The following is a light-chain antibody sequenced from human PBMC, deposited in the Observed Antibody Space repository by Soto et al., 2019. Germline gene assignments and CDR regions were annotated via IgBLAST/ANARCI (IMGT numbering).Light chain of an antibody. V-gene: IGKV1-33*01. CDR3: QQYANLPFT. Sequence: DIQMTQSPSSLSASVRDRVTITCQASQDISNYLNWYQHKPGKAPKLLICDASNLEPGVPSRFSGSGSGTDFTFTISRLQPEDIATYYCQQYANLPFTFGPGTKVEIK. J-gene: IGKJ3*01. CDR1: QDISNY. CDR2: DAS.